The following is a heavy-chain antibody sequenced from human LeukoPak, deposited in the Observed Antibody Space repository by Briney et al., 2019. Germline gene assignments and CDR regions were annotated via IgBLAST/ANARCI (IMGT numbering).Heavy chain of an antibody. J-gene: IGHJ4*02. V-gene: IGHV4-38-2*01. D-gene: IGHD3-3*01. CDR2: IYHSGST. CDR3: ARLYYDFWSGNFDY. CDR1: GYSISSGYY. Sequence: SETLSLTCAVSGYSISSGYYWGWIRHPPGQGLEWIGSIYHSGSTYYNPSLKGRVTISVDTSKNQFSLKLRSVTAADTAVYYCARLYYDFWSGNFDYWGQGTLVTVSS.